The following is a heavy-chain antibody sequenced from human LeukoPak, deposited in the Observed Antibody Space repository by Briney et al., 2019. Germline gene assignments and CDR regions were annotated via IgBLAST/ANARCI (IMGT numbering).Heavy chain of an antibody. Sequence: GSLRLSCAASGFTFTSYGMHWVRQAPGKGLEWVALTRYDKSDIYYADSVKGRFTISRDNSKNILYLQMKSLRAEDTAVYFCARGTASHQYSFDYWGQGTLVTVS. D-gene: IGHD2-2*01. J-gene: IGHJ4*02. CDR3: ARGTASHQYSFDY. CDR1: GFTFTSYG. V-gene: IGHV3-30*02. CDR2: TRYDKSDI.